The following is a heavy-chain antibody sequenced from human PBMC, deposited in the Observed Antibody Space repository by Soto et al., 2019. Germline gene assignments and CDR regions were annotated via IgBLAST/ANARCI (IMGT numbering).Heavy chain of an antibody. Sequence: SETLSLTCTVSGGSASSCSYYWSWIRQPPGKGLEWIGYIYYSGSTNYNPSLKSRVTISVDTSKKQFSLKLSSVTAADTAVYYCARHRYDYALRNGMEVWRQGPPVTVS. CDR1: GGSASSCSYY. V-gene: IGHV4-61*01. CDR2: IYYSGST. CDR3: ARHRYDYALRNGMEV. D-gene: IGHD3-16*01. J-gene: IGHJ6*02.